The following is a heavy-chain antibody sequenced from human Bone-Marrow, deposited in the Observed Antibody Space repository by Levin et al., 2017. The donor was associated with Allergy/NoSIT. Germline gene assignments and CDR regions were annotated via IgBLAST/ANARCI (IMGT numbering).Heavy chain of an antibody. CDR2: INQDGSEK. V-gene: IGHV3-7*01. D-gene: IGHD3-10*01. J-gene: IGHJ2*01. CDR3: ARLPMVRGVIDPVSSGYFDR. CDR1: GFTFSSYL. Sequence: GESLKISCAASGFTFSSYLMSWVRQAPGKGLEWVANINQDGSEKYYVDSVKGQFTISRDNAKNSLYLQMISLRAEDTAVYYCARLPMVRGVIDPVSSGYFDRWGRGTLVAVSS.